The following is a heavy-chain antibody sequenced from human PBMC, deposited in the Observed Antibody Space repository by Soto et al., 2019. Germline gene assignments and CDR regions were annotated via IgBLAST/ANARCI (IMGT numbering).Heavy chain of an antibody. D-gene: IGHD2-15*01. CDR2: ISYDGSNK. V-gene: IGHV3-30*18. Sequence: GGSLRLSCAASGFTFSSYGMHWVRQAPGKGLEWVAVISYDGSNKYYADSVKGRFTISRDNSKNTLYLQMNSLRAEDTAVYYCAKSTYCRGGSCIDYWGQGTLVTVSS. CDR3: AKSTYCRGGSCIDY. J-gene: IGHJ4*02. CDR1: GFTFSSYG.